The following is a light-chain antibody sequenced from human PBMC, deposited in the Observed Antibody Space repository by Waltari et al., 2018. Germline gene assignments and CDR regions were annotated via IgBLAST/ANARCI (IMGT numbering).Light chain of an antibody. CDR3: QQYGSSPTT. J-gene: IGKJ1*01. Sequence: EIVLTQSPGTLSLSPGESATLSGRASQSVSSSYLAWYQQKPGQAPRLLIYGASSRATGIPDRFSGSGSGTDFTLTISRLEPEDFAVYYCQQYGSSPTTFGQGTKVEIK. V-gene: IGKV3-20*01. CDR2: GAS. CDR1: QSVSSSY.